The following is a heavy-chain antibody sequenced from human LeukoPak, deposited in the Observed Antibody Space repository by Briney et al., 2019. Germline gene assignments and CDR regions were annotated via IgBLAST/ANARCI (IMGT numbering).Heavy chain of an antibody. Sequence: GSSVKVSCKASGGTFSSYAISWVRQAPGQGLEWMGGIIPIFGTANYAQKFQGRVTITADESMSTAYMELSSLRSEDTAVYYCARDYYYDSSRRYFDLWGRGTLVTVSS. CDR3: ARDYYYDSSRRYFDL. D-gene: IGHD3-22*01. J-gene: IGHJ2*01. CDR1: GGTFSSYA. CDR2: IIPIFGTA. V-gene: IGHV1-69*01.